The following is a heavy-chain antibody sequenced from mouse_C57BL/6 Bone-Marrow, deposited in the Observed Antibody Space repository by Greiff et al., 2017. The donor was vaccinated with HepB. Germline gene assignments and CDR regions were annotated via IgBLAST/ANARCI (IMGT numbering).Heavy chain of an antibody. V-gene: IGHV1-78*01. Sequence: QVQLQQSDAELVKPGASVKISCKVSGYTFTDHTIHWMKQRPEQGLEWIGYIYPRDGSTKYNEKFKGKATLTADKSSSTAYMQLNSLNSEDSTVYFCARYTTVVATYYYAMDCWGQGTSVTVAS. CDR2: IYPRDGST. CDR3: ARYTTVVATYYYAMDC. CDR1: GYTFTDHT. D-gene: IGHD1-1*01. J-gene: IGHJ4*01.